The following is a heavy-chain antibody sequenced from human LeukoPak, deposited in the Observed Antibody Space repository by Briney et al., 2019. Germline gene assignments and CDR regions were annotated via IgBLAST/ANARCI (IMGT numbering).Heavy chain of an antibody. CDR2: IYYSGYT. Sequence: SQTLSLTCTVSGGSISSGSYYWSWIRQPPGKGLKWIGNIYYSGYTTYSPSLRSRVTISVDTSKNQFSLKLSSVTAADTAVYYCARLIRLGYCSGGSCYRAYYFDYWGQRTLVAVSS. D-gene: IGHD2-15*01. CDR3: ARLIRLGYCSGGSCYRAYYFDY. J-gene: IGHJ4*02. CDR1: GGSISSGSYY. V-gene: IGHV4-61*01.